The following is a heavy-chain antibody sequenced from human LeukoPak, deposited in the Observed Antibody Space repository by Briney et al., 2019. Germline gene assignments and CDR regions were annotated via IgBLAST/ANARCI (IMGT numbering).Heavy chain of an antibody. V-gene: IGHV3-23*01. CDR3: ARSYYHYYMDV. CDR2: IRGSDDTT. Sequence: PGGSLRLSCAASEFTFSKVWMSWVRQAPGKGLEWVSGIRGSDDTTNYADSVKGRFTMSRDNSKNTLYLQMNSLRAEDTAVYYCARSYYHYYMDVWGKGTAVTVSS. CDR1: EFTFSKVW. J-gene: IGHJ6*03.